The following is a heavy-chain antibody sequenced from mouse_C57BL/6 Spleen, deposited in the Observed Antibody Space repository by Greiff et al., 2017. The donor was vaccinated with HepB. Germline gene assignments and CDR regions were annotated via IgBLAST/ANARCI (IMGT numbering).Heavy chain of an antibody. D-gene: IGHD1-1*01. CDR3: ARRGQIYYYGSSYVYFDV. Sequence: QVQLQQPGAELVKPGASVKLSCKASGYTFTSYWMQWVKQRPGQGLEWIGEIDPSDSYTNYNQKFKGKATLTVDTSSSTAYMQLSSLTSEDSAVYYCARRGQIYYYGSSYVYFDVWGTGTTVTVSS. J-gene: IGHJ1*03. CDR1: GYTFTSYW. V-gene: IGHV1-50*01. CDR2: IDPSDSYT.